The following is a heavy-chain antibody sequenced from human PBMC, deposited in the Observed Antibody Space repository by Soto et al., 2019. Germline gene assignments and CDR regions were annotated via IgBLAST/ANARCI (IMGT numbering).Heavy chain of an antibody. J-gene: IGHJ4*02. CDR1: GFTFSSYG. V-gene: IGHV3-33*01. CDR2: IWYDGSNK. CDR3: ASDYGDFYYFYY. Sequence: QVQLVESGGGVVQPGRSLRLSCAASGFTFSSYGMHWVRQAPGKGLEWVAVIWYDGSNKYYADSVKGRFTISRDNSKNQLYLQMNRLRAGDTAGYYCASDYGDFYYFYYWGQGTLVTVSS. D-gene: IGHD4-17*01.